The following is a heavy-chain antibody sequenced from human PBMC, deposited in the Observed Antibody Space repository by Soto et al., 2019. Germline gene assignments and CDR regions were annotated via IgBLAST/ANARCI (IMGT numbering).Heavy chain of an antibody. CDR3: AREYSSGWYGGLDY. J-gene: IGHJ4*02. CDR2: IWYDGSNK. D-gene: IGHD6-19*01. CDR1: GFTFSSYG. Sequence: QVQLVESGGGVVQPGRSLRLSCAASGFTFSSYGMHWVRQAPGKGLEWVAVIWYDGSNKYYADSVKGRFTISRDNSKNPLYLQMNSLRAEDTAVYYCAREYSSGWYGGLDYWGQGTLVTVSS. V-gene: IGHV3-33*01.